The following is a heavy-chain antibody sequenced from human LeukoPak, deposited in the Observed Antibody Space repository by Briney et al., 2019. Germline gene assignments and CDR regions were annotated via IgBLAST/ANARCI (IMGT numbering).Heavy chain of an antibody. CDR3: AREEREYCGGDCNDAFDI. D-gene: IGHD2-21*02. CDR2: IIPIFGAA. CDR1: GGTFSSYA. V-gene: IGHV1-69*13. J-gene: IGHJ3*02. Sequence: SVKVSCKASGGTFSSYAISWVRQAPGQGLEWMGGIIPIFGAANYAQKFQGRVTITADESTSTAYMELSSLRSEDTAVYYCAREEREYCGGDCNDAFDIWGQGTTVTVSS.